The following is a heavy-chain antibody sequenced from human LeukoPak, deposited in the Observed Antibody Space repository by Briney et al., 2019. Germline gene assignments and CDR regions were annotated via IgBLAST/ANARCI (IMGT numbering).Heavy chain of an antibody. V-gene: IGHV1-2*02. CDR1: GYTFTSYD. D-gene: IGHD2-15*01. J-gene: IGHJ4*02. CDR2: MNPNSGGT. CDR3: ARDRDTGYCSGGSCFGPRY. Sequence: ASVKVSCKASGYTFTSYDINWVRQATGQGLEWMGWMNPNSGGTNYAQKFQGRVTMTRDTSISTAYMELSRLRSDDTAVYYCARDRDTGYCSGGSCFGPRYWGQGTLVTVSS.